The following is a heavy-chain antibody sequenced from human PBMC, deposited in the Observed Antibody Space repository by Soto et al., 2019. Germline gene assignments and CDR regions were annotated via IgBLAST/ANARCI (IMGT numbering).Heavy chain of an antibody. Sequence: LSLTCTVSGGSISSGGYYWSWIRQHPGKGLEWIGYIYYSGTTYYNPSLKSRLTISVDTSKNQFSLKLSSVTAADTAVYYCARLSLTAIDYWGQGTLVTVSS. D-gene: IGHD3-16*01. CDR1: GGSISSGGYY. J-gene: IGHJ4*02. CDR2: IYYSGTT. CDR3: ARLSLTAIDY. V-gene: IGHV4-31*03.